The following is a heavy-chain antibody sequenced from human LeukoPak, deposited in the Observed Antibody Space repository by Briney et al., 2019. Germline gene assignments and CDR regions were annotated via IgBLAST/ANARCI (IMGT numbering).Heavy chain of an antibody. CDR1: GFTVSTYW. Sequence: GGSLRLSCAASGFTVSTYWMHCVRRCRGRGLVGVLRLLSDACKTTYANSVKRRFTISGDHYKNTLYLQMNSLRADDTDVYYCAMKAVPRPRLHDAFDFWGQGTVVSVSS. CDR3: AMKAVPRPRLHDAFDF. D-gene: IGHD5-24*01. CDR2: LLSDACKT. J-gene: IGHJ3*01. V-gene: IGHV3-74*01.